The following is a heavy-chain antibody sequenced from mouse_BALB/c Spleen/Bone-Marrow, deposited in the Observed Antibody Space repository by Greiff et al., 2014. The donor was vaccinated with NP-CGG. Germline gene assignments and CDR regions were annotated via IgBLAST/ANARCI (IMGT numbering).Heavy chain of an antibody. J-gene: IGHJ4*01. V-gene: IGHV14-3*02. CDR1: GFNIKDTY. D-gene: IGHD4-1*01. Sequence: VTLKESGAELVKPGASVKLSCTASGFNIKDTYMHWVKQRPEQGLEWIGRIDPANGNTKYDPKFQGKATITADTSSNTAYLQLNSLTSEDTAVYYCARWEYYAMDYWGQGTSVTVSS. CDR3: ARWEYYAMDY. CDR2: IDPANGNT.